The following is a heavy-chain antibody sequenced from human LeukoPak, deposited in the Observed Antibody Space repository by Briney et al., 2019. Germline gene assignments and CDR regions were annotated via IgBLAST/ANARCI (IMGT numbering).Heavy chain of an antibody. D-gene: IGHD6-25*01. V-gene: IGHV1-2*02. Sequence: ASVKVSCKASGYTFTGYYMHWVRQAPGQGLEWMGWINPNSGGTNYAQKFQGRVTMTRDTSTSTVYMELSSLRSEDTAVYYCARTPATHDAFDIWGQGTMVTVSS. CDR1: GYTFTGYY. CDR3: ARTPATHDAFDI. CDR2: INPNSGGT. J-gene: IGHJ3*02.